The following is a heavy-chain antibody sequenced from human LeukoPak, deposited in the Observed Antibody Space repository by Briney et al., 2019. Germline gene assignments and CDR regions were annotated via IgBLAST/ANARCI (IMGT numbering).Heavy chain of an antibody. D-gene: IGHD3-10*01. V-gene: IGHV3-11*03. CDR1: GFTFSDYH. J-gene: IGHJ4*02. Sequence: PGGSLRLSCAASGFTFSDYHMTWIRQAPGKGLEWVSYISGSSIYTRYADSVKGRFTISRDNAKNSLYLQMNSLRAEDTAVYYCAKEVRESAWFYFDHWGQGTLATVSS. CDR3: AKEVRESAWFYFDH. CDR2: ISGSSIYT.